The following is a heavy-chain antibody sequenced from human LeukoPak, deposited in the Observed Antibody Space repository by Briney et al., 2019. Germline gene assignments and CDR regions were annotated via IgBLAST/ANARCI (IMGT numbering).Heavy chain of an antibody. V-gene: IGHV4-31*03. Sequence: PSETLSLTCTVSGGSISSGGYYWSWIHQHPGKGLEWIGYIYYSGSTYYNPSLKSRVTISVDTSKNQFSLKLSSVTAADTAVYYCARFVEMATTVDFDYWGQGTLVTVSS. CDR3: ARFVEMATTVDFDY. D-gene: IGHD5-24*01. CDR1: GGSISSGGYY. CDR2: IYYSGST. J-gene: IGHJ4*02.